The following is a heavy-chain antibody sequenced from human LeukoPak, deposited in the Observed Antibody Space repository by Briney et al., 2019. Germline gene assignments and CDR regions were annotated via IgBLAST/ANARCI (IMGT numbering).Heavy chain of an antibody. D-gene: IGHD5-12*01. CDR2: IYYSGST. V-gene: IGHV4-59*01. Sequence: KPSETLSLTCTVSGGSISSYYWSWIRQPPGKGLEWIGYIYYSGSTNYNPSLKSRVTISVDTSKNQFSLKLSSVTAADTAVYYCAMGGLSGYDYVTWDYWGQGTLVTVSS. J-gene: IGHJ4*02. CDR1: GGSISSYY. CDR3: AMGGLSGYDYVTWDY.